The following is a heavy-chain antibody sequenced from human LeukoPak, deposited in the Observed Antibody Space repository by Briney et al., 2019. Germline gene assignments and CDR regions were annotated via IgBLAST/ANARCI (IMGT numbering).Heavy chain of an antibody. D-gene: IGHD4-23*01. V-gene: IGHV7-4-1*02. CDR1: GYTFTSYA. J-gene: IGHJ4*02. CDR3: ARDPYTYGGKGYFDY. Sequence: ASVKVSCKASGYTFTSYAMNWVRQVPGQGLEWMGWINTNTGNPTYAQGFTGRFVFSLDTSVSTAYLQISSLKAEDTAVYYCARDPYTYGGKGYFDYWGQGTLVTVSS. CDR2: INTNTGNP.